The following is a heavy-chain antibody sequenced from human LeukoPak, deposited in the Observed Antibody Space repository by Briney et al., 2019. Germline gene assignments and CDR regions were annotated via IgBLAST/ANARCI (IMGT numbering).Heavy chain of an antibody. D-gene: IGHD3-16*01. Sequence: GGSLRLSCAASGFTVSDNNMNWVRQAPGTGLEWVSTLHRDGSVSYADSVNGRFTISRAASKNTLSIPMSRLSDEDTDVSHCVRVHEGGYWGERT. CDR1: GFTVSDNN. CDR2: LHRDGSV. V-gene: IGHV3-53*01. CDR3: VRVHEGGY. J-gene: IGHJ4*02.